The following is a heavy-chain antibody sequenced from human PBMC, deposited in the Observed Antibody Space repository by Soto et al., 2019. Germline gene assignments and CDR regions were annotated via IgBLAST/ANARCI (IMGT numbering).Heavy chain of an antibody. Sequence: ASVKVSCKASGYTFTSYAMHWVRQAPGQRLEWMGRINAGNGNTKYSQKFQGRVTITRDTSASTAYMELRSLSSDDTAVYYCACGFTIIPAAIIEYXYWGQAPLVTVSS. J-gene: IGHJ1*01. V-gene: IGHV1-3*01. D-gene: IGHD3-10*01. CDR2: INAGNGNT. CDR1: GYTFTSYA. CDR3: ACGFTIIPAAIIEYXY.